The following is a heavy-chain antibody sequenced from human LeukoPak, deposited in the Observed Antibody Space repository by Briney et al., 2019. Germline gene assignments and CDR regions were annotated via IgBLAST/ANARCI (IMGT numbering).Heavy chain of an antibody. CDR3: AKPGYSSSRYEVNWFDP. V-gene: IGHV3-23*01. CDR2: ISGSGGST. J-gene: IGHJ5*02. Sequence: GGSLRLSCAASGFTFSSYAMSWVRQAPGKGLEWVSAISGSGGSTYYADSVKGRFTISRDNSKNTLYLQMNSLRAEDTAVYYCAKPGYSSSRYEVNWFDPWGQGTLVTVSS. CDR1: GFTFSSYA. D-gene: IGHD6-13*01.